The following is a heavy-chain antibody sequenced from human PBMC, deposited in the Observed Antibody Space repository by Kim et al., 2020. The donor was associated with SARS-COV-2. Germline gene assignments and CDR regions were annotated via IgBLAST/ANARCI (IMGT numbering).Heavy chain of an antibody. V-gene: IGHV3-15*01. CDR3: TTADKYYYDSSGYYRDDY. CDR1: GFTFSNAW. D-gene: IGHD3-22*01. J-gene: IGHJ4*02. CDR2: IKSKTDGGTT. Sequence: GGSLRLSCAASGFTFSNAWMSWVRQAPGKGLEWVGRIKSKTDGGTTDYAAPVKGRFTISRDDSKNTLYLQMNSLKTEDTAVYYCTTADKYYYDSSGYYRDDYWGQGTLVTVSS.